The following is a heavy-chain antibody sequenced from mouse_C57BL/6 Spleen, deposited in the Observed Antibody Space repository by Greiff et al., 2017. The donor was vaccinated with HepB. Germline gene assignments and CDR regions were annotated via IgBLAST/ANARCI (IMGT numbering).Heavy chain of an antibody. V-gene: IGHV1-55*01. CDR1: GYTFTSYW. D-gene: IGHD2-4*01. J-gene: IGHJ1*03. CDR3: AREGDRYDYEGYFDV. Sequence: QVQLQQPGAELVKPGASVKMSCKASGYTFTSYWITWVKQRPGQGLEWIGDIYPGSGSTNYNEKFKSKATLTVDTSSSTAYMQRSSLTSEDSAVYYCAREGDRYDYEGYFDVWGTGTTVTVSS. CDR2: IYPGSGST.